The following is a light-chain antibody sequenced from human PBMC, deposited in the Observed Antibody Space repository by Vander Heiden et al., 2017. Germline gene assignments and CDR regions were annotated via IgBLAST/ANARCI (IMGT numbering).Light chain of an antibody. J-gene: IGKJ5*01. V-gene: IGKV1-39*01. Sequence: DIQMTQSPSSLSASVGDRVTITCRASQSISSYLNWYQQKPGKAPKLLIYAASSLQSGVPSRFSGSGSGTDFTLTISSLQPEDFATYYCQQSYSTPRFGQGTRLXIK. CDR3: QQSYSTPR. CDR2: AAS. CDR1: QSISSY.